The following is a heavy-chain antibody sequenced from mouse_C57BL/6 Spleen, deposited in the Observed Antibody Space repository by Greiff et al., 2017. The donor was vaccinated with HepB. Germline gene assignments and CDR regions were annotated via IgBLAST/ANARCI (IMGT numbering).Heavy chain of an antibody. CDR2: IHPNSGST. Sequence: QVQLQQPGAELVKPGASVKLSCKASGYTFTSYWMHWVKQRPGQGLEWIGMIHPNSGSTNYNEKFKSKATLTVDKSSSTAYMQLSSLTSEDSAVYYCARRNGGKLYFDYWGQGTTLTVSS. CDR3: ARRNGGKLYFDY. V-gene: IGHV1-64*01. CDR1: GYTFTSYW. J-gene: IGHJ2*01.